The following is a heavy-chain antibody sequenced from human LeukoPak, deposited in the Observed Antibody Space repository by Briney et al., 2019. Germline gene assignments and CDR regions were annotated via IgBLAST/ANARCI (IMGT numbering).Heavy chain of an antibody. Sequence: PSETLSLTCTVSGGSISSYYWSWIRQPAGKGLEWIGRIYTSGSTNYDPSLKSRVTMSVDTSRNQFSLKLSSVTAADTAVYYCARDNYSGAFDIWGQGTMVTVSS. V-gene: IGHV4-4*07. D-gene: IGHD1-26*01. J-gene: IGHJ3*02. CDR3: ARDNYSGAFDI. CDR1: GGSISSYY. CDR2: IYTSGST.